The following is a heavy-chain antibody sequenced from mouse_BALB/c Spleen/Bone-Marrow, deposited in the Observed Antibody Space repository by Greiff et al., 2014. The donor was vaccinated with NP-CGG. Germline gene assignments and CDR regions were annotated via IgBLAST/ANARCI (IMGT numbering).Heavy chain of an antibody. D-gene: IGHD1-1*01. J-gene: IGHJ3*01. V-gene: IGHV14-3*02. CDR2: IDPANGNT. CDR3: ASYYYGSSYGFAY. Sequence: EVQLQQSGAELVKPGASVKLSCTASGFNIKDTYMHWVKQRPEQGLEWIGRIDPANGNTKYDQKFQGKATITADTSSTTAYLQLSSLTSEDTAVYYCASYYYGSSYGFAYWGQGTLVTVSA. CDR1: GFNIKDTY.